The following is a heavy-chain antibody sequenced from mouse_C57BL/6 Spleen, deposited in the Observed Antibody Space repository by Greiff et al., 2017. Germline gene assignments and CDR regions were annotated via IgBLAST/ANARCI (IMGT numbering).Heavy chain of an antibody. CDR1: GYTFTDYE. V-gene: IGHV1-15*01. CDR3: TRSGLRLHAMDY. Sequence: VQLVESGAELVRPGASVTLSCKASGYTFTDYEMHWVKQTPVHGLEWIGAIDPETGGTAYNQKFKGKAILTADKSSSTAYMELRSLTSEDSAVYYCTRSGLRLHAMDYWGQGTSVTVSS. CDR2: IDPETGGT. J-gene: IGHJ4*01. D-gene: IGHD3-2*02.